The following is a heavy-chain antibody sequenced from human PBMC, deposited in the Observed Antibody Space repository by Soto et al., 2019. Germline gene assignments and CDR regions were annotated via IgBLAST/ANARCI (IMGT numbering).Heavy chain of an antibody. V-gene: IGHV1-69*13. D-gene: IGHD3-10*01. CDR3: ARAVEGYYGSGSYKDYYYYGMDV. Sequence: SVKVSCKASGGTFSSYAISWVRQAPGQGLEWMGGIIPIFGTANYAQKFQGRVTITADESTSTAYMELSSLRSEDTAVYYCARAVEGYYGSGSYKDYYYYGMDVWGQGTTVTVSS. J-gene: IGHJ6*02. CDR1: GGTFSSYA. CDR2: IIPIFGTA.